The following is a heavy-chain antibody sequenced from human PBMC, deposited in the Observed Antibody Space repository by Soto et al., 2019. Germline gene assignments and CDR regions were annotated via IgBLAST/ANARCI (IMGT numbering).Heavy chain of an antibody. J-gene: IGHJ3*02. Sequence: GASVKVSCKASGYTFTGYHMHWVRQAPGPGLEWMGWINPNSGGTNYAQKFQGWVTMTRDTSISTAYMELSRLRSDDTAVYYCARRYCSGGSCFDAFDIWGQGTMVTVSS. CDR1: GYTFTGYH. CDR3: ARRYCSGGSCFDAFDI. D-gene: IGHD2-15*01. V-gene: IGHV1-2*04. CDR2: INPNSGGT.